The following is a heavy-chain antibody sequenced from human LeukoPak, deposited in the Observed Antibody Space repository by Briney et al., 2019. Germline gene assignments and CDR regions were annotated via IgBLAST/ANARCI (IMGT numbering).Heavy chain of an antibody. Sequence: KPSETLSLTCAVYGGSFSGYYWSWIRQPPGKGLEWIGEINHSGSTNYNPSLKSRVTISVDTSKNQFSLKLSSVTAADMAVYYCARGRITMVRGVYNMDVWGKGTTVTVSS. D-gene: IGHD3-10*01. CDR1: GGSFSGYY. CDR2: INHSGST. CDR3: ARGRITMVRGVYNMDV. J-gene: IGHJ6*03. V-gene: IGHV4-34*01.